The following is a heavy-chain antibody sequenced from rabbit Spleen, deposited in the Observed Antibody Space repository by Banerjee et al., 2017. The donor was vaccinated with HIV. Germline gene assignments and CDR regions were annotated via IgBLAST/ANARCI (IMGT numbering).Heavy chain of an antibody. CDR1: GVSFSCNPY. CDR2: IDSSSSDFT. V-gene: IGHV1S40*01. CDR3: ARDSGSSFSSCGMDL. Sequence: QSLEESGGDLVKPGASLTLTCTASGVSFSCNPYMCWVRQAPGKGPEWIACIDSSSSDFTYFASWAKGRLTISKTSSTTVTLQMTSMPAADTATYFCARDSGSSFSSCGMDLWGPGTLVTVS. J-gene: IGHJ6*01. D-gene: IGHD8-1*01.